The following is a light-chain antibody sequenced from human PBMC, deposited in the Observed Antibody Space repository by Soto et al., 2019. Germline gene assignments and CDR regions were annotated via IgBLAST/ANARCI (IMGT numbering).Light chain of an antibody. CDR2: DTS. J-gene: IGKJ5*01. CDR3: QQYNNWPPIT. V-gene: IGKV3-15*01. Sequence: EIVMTQSPSTXSXXPXXXXXXXXRASQSVSIKLAWYQQKLGQAPRLLIYDTSTRATGIPARFSGSGSGTEFTLTISSLQSEDFAVYYCQQYNNWPPITFGQGTRLEIK. CDR1: QSVSIK.